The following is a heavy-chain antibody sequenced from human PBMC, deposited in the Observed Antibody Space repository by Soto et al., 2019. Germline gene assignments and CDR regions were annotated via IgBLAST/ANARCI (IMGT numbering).Heavy chain of an antibody. CDR3: ARDWSKFSYNYPYYYAMDA. CDR2: LSSSGTT. Sequence: EVQLVETGGGLIQPGGSLRLSCSVSGFSVTNNYISWVRQAPGKGLEWVSLLSSSGTTYYADSVRGRFTVSRDDSKNTQHLQMDSLTPEDTAVYYCARDWSKFSYNYPYYYAMDAWGQGTTVSVSS. CDR1: GFSVTNNY. D-gene: IGHD5-18*01. J-gene: IGHJ6*02. V-gene: IGHV3-53*02.